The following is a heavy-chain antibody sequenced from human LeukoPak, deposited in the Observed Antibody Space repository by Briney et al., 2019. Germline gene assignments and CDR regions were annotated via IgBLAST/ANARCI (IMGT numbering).Heavy chain of an antibody. CDR3: AKVGYCSSTSCPKAYFQL. V-gene: IGHV3-23*01. CDR1: GFTFSSYA. Sequence: GGSLRLSCAASGFTFSSYAMSWVRQAPWKGLEWVSAISGSGGSTYYADSVKGRFTISRDNSKNTLYLQMNSLRAEDTAVYYCAKVGYCSSTSCPKAYFQLWGQGTLVTVSS. CDR2: ISGSGGST. J-gene: IGHJ1*01. D-gene: IGHD2-2*01.